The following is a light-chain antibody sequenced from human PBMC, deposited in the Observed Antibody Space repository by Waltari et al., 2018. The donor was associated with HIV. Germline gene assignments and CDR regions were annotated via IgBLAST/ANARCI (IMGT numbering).Light chain of an antibody. J-gene: IGKJ4*01. V-gene: IGKV1-12*01. CDR3: QQAKSFPLT. CDR2: TAS. Sequence: DIQMTQSPSSVSASVGDTVTITCRASQGLSSWLAWYQQKPGNAPNLLIYTASSLNRGVPSRFSGSGSVTHFNLTISRLQPEDFATYYCQQAKSFPLTFGGGTRVEIK. CDR1: QGLSSW.